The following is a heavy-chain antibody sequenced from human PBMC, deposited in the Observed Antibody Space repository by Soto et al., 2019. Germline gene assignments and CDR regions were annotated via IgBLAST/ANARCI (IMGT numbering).Heavy chain of an antibody. CDR1: GFIFSNYG. CDR3: AENNLGTGVAGIGY. D-gene: IGHD6-19*01. J-gene: IGHJ4*02. CDR2: ISNDGNKK. V-gene: IGHV3-30*18. Sequence: QVRLVESGGGVVQPGRSLRLSCATSGFIFSNYGMHWVRQAPGQGLQWVAVISNDGNKKYYADSVGGRFTISRDNSKNTLYLQMNGLRPEDSAIYYCAENNLGTGVAGIGYWGQGTLVTVSS.